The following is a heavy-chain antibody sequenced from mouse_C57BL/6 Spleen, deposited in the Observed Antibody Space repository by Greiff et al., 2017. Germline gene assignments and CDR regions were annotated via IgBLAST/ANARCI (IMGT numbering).Heavy chain of an antibody. CDR3: ARHEDGHYGHRAMDY. V-gene: IGHV1-62-2*01. J-gene: IGHJ4*01. Sequence: QVQLQQSGAELVKPGASVKLSCKASGYTFTEYTIHWVKQRSGQGLEWIGWFYPGSGSIKYNEKFKDKATLTADKSSSAVYMELSRLTSDDSAVYFWARHEDGHYGHRAMDYWGQGTSVTVSS. CDR1: GYTFTEYT. CDR2: FYPGSGSI. D-gene: IGHD1-2*01.